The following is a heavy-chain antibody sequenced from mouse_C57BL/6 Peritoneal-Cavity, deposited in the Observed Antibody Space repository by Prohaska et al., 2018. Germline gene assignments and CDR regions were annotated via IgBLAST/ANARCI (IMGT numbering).Heavy chain of an antibody. V-gene: IGHV1-76*01. CDR2: IYAGSGNT. CDR3: ARSWEVTSYFDY. J-gene: IGHJ2*01. CDR1: GYTFTDYY. D-gene: IGHD2-2*01. Sequence: QVQLKQSVAELVRPGASVKLSCKASGYTFTDYYINWVQQRHGQGLEWIARIYAGSGNTYYKEKFKGKVTLTAENAASTAYMQLSSLTSEDSAVYVCARSWEVTSYFDYWGQGTTLTVSS.